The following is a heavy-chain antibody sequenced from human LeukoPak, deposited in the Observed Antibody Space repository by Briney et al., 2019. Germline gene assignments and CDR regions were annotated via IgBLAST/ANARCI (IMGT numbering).Heavy chain of an antibody. V-gene: IGHV1-2*02. CDR3: ARDGWVEMATIAY. CDR2: INPNSGGT. D-gene: IGHD5-24*01. J-gene: IGHJ4*02. CDR1: GYTFTGYY. Sequence: GASVKVSCKASGYTFTGYYMHWVRQAPGQGLEWMGWINPNSGGTNYAQKFQGRVTMTRDTSISTAYMELSRLRSDDTAVYYCARDGWVEMATIAYWGQGTLVTVSS.